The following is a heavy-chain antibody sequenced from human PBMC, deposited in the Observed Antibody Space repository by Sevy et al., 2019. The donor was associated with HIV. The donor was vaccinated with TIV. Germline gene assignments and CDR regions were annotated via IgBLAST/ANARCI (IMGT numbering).Heavy chain of an antibody. V-gene: IGHV4-61*01. D-gene: IGHD6-13*01. J-gene: IGHJ4*02. Sequence: SETLSLTCTVSGGSLSSGSYYWSWIRQPPGKGLEWIGYISYIGSTNYNPSLKSRVTISVDTSKNQLSLRLTSVTAAETAGYYCVRDRIAAAGGYFDNWGQGTLVTVSS. CDR2: ISYIGST. CDR3: VRDRIAAAGGYFDN. CDR1: GGSLSSGSYY.